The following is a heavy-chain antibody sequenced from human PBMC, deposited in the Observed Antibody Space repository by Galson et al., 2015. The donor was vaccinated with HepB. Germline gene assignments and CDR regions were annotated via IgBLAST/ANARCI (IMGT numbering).Heavy chain of an antibody. V-gene: IGHV3-48*02. CDR1: GFTFSSYS. D-gene: IGHD3-10*01. Sequence: SLRLSCAASGFTFSSYSMNWVRQAPGKGLEWVSYISSSSTIYYADSVKGRFTISRDNAKNSLYLQMNSLRDEDTAVYYCVRDDRGPYYYGSGSYRYYYYGMDVWGQGTTVTVSS. CDR3: VRDDRGPYYYGSGSYRYYYYGMDV. J-gene: IGHJ6*02. CDR2: ISSSSTI.